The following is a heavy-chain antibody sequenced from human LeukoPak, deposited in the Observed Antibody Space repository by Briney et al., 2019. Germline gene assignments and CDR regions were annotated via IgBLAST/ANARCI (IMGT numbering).Heavy chain of an antibody. CDR1: GFTFDDYA. J-gene: IGHJ4*02. CDR2: ISWNSGSI. CDR3: AKANSYTLYSGYVF. V-gene: IGHV3-9*01. Sequence: SLRLSCAASGFTFDDYAMHWVRQAPGKGLEWVSGISWNSGSIGYADSVKGRFTISRDNAKNSLYLQMNSLRAEDTALYYCAKANSYTLYSGYVFWGQGTLVTVSS. D-gene: IGHD5-12*01.